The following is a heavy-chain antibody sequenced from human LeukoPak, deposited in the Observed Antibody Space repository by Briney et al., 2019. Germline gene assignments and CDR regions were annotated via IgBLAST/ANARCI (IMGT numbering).Heavy chain of an antibody. CDR1: GFTFSSYS. J-gene: IGHJ4*02. CDR2: ISSSSSTI. CDR3: AAQAARFDY. Sequence: GGSLRLSCAASGFTFSSYSMNWVRQAPGKGLEWVSYISSSSSTIYYADSVKGRFTISGDNAKNSLYLQMNSLRAEDTAVYYCAAQAARFDYWGQGTLVTVSS. V-gene: IGHV3-48*01. D-gene: IGHD6-6*01.